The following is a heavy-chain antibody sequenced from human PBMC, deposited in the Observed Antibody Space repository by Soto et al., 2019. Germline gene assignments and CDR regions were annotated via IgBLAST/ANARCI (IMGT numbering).Heavy chain of an antibody. Sequence: SETLSLTFAVSDGSISSGCYSWSWIRQPPGKGLEWIGYIYHSGSTNYNPSLKSRVTISVDTSKNQFSLKLSSVTAADTAVYYCARRYGWAFDIWGQGTMVTVSS. V-gene: IGHV4-30-2*01. CDR1: DGSISSGCYS. J-gene: IGHJ3*02. D-gene: IGHD3-16*01. CDR3: ARRYGWAFDI. CDR2: IYHSGST.